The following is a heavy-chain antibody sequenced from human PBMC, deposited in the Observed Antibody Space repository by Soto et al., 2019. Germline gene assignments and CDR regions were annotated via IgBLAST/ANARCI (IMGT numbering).Heavy chain of an antibody. CDR3: ARVPDR. CDR1: GVSISSYY. D-gene: IGHD2-2*01. J-gene: IGHJ5*02. Sequence: SETLSLTCTVSGVSISSYYWSWIRQPPGKGLEWIGYIYYSGSTNYNPSLKSRVTISVDRSKNQFSLKLSSVTAADTAVYYCARVPDRWGQGTLVTVSS. V-gene: IGHV4-59*12. CDR2: IYYSGST.